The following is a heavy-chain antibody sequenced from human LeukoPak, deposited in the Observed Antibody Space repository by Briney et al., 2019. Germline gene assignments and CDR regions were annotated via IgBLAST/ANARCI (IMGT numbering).Heavy chain of an antibody. J-gene: IGHJ4*02. V-gene: IGHV3-30*02. D-gene: IGHD6-13*01. CDR3: AKVAPGTIAAAGLDY. CDR2: IRYDGSNK. Sequence: GGSLRLSCAASGFTFISYGMHWVRQALGRGLEWVAFIRYDGSNKYYADSVKGRFTISRDNSKNTLYLQMNSLRAEDTAIYYCAKVAPGTIAAAGLDYWGQGTLVTVSS. CDR1: GFTFISYG.